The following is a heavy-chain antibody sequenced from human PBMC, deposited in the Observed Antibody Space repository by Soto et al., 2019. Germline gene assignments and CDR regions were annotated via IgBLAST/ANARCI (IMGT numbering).Heavy chain of an antibody. V-gene: IGHV4-39*01. CDR1: GGSISTPSYD. CDR2: IFYTGGT. D-gene: IGHD5-18*01. J-gene: IGHJ4*02. Sequence: PSETLSLTCTVSGGSISTPSYDWGWIRQPPGKGLEWIGKIFYTGGTNYNPSLKSRVTISVDTSKNQFSLNLGSVTAADTALYYCARRGTVDTALQMWGQGILVTVSS. CDR3: ARRGTVDTALQM.